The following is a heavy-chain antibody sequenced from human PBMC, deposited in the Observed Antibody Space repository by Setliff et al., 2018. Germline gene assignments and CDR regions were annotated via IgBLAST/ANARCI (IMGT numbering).Heavy chain of an antibody. J-gene: IGHJ4*02. CDR1: GFTFSSYP. CDR3: ARPLRYSGYEYYFDY. D-gene: IGHD5-12*01. Sequence: GGSLRLSCAASGFTFSSYPIHWVRQAPGKGLEWVAVISYDGSNKYYADSVKGRFTISRDNAKNTLYLQMNSLRAEDTAVYYCARPLRYSGYEYYFDYWGQGTLVTVSS. CDR2: ISYDGSNK. V-gene: IGHV3-30*04.